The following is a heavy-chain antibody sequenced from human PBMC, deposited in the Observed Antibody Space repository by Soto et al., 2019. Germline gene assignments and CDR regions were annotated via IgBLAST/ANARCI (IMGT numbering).Heavy chain of an antibody. CDR1: GYSFTSYW. V-gene: IGHV5-51*01. Sequence: PGESLKISCKGSGYSFTSYWIGWVRQMPGKGLAWMGIIYPGDSDTRYSPSFQGQVTISADNSISTAYLQWCSLKATDTAIYHCACLSRCGGKSINFYGMQVWRQGNTGTV. CDR3: ACLSRCGGKSINFYGMQV. J-gene: IGHJ6*01. CDR2: IYPGDSDT. D-gene: IGHD2-15*01.